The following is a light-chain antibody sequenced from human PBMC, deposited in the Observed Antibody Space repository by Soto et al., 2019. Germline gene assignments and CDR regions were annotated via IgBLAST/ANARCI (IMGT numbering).Light chain of an antibody. V-gene: IGKV1-5*01. CDR1: QSISSW. CDR2: DAS. Sequence: DIQMTQSPSTLSASVGDRVTITCRASQSISSWLAWYQQKPGKAPKLLIYDASSLESGVPSRFSGSGSGTEFTLTISSLQPDDFATYYCQQYNSPWTFSQGTKVDIK. CDR3: QQYNSPWT. J-gene: IGKJ1*01.